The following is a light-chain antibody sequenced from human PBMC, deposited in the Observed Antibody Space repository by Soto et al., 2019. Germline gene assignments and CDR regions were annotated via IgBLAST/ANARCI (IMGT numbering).Light chain of an antibody. J-gene: IGLJ2*01. Sequence: QSALTQPASVSGSPGQSITISCTGNSSDVGGYNYVSWYQQHPGKAPKLMIYEVSNRPSGVSNRFSGSKSGNTASLTISGLQAEDEADYYCRSYTSSSTLVVFGAGTKVTVL. CDR2: EVS. CDR1: SSDVGGYNY. CDR3: RSYTSSSTLVV. V-gene: IGLV2-14*01.